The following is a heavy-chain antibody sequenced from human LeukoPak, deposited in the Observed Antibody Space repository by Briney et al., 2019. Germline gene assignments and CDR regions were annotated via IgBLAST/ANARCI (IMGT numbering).Heavy chain of an antibody. Sequence: SQTLSLTCAVHSASLSGYYCTWVRQPAGKGLGWNGEISHSGTTTFHPSLKSGVTISVDTTKNQFSLKLSSVSAADTAVYYCARERRHCSAGGCFPGFIYMDVWGKGTTVTVSS. CDR1: SASLSGYY. CDR3: ARERRHCSAGGCFPGFIYMDV. V-gene: IGHV4-34*01. J-gene: IGHJ6*03. CDR2: ISHSGTT. D-gene: IGHD2-15*01.